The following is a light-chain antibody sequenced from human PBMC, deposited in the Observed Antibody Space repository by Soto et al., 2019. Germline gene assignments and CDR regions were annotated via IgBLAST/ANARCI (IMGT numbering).Light chain of an antibody. CDR3: QTWRTGIRV. V-gene: IGLV4-69*01. J-gene: IGLJ3*02. CDR1: SGIPSYA. Sequence: QSVLTQSPSASASLGASVKLTCTLSSGIPSYAIAWHQQQPEMGPRFLMKVNNDGSHRKEDGIPDRFSGSSSGAERYLTISSLQSEDEDVYYCQTWRTGIRVFGGGTKLTVL. CDR2: VNNDGSH.